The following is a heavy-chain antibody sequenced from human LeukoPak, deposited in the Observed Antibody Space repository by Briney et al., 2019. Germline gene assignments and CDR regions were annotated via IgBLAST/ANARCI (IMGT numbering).Heavy chain of an antibody. CDR2: IYYSGST. CDR1: GGSISSSSYY. V-gene: IGHV4-39*07. J-gene: IGHJ4*02. CDR3: ARDGGSRAMYYFDY. Sequence: SETLSLTCTVSGGSISSSSYYWGWIRQPPGKGLEWIGSIYYSGSTYYNPSLKSRVTISVDTSKNQFSLKLSSVTAADTAVYYCARDGGSRAMYYFDYWGRGTLVTVSS. D-gene: IGHD1-26*01.